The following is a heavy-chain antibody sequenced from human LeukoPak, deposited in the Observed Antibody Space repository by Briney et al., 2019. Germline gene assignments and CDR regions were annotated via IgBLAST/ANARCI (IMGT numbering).Heavy chain of an antibody. D-gene: IGHD3-22*01. CDR3: AKIPHSSYYYDSSGYLDY. CDR2: ISGSGGST. Sequence: WGSLRLSCAASGFTFSTYAMNWVRQAPGKGLEWVSAISGSGGSTYTVDSVKGRFTISRNNSKNTLYLQMNSLRAEDPAIYYCAKIPHSSYYYDSSGYLDYWGQGTLVSVSS. V-gene: IGHV3-23*01. CDR1: GFTFSTYA. J-gene: IGHJ4*02.